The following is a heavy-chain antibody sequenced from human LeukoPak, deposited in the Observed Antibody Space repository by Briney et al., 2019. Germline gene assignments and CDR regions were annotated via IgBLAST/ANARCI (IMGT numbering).Heavy chain of an antibody. Sequence: GGSLRLSCAASGFTFSDYYMSWIRQAPGKGLEWVSSISSSSSYIYYADSVKGRFTISRDNAKNSLYLQMNSLRAEDTAVYCCARGDVYNWFDPWGQGTLVTVSS. V-gene: IGHV3-11*06. CDR1: GFTFSDYY. CDR2: ISSSSSYI. J-gene: IGHJ5*02. CDR3: ARGDVYNWFDP.